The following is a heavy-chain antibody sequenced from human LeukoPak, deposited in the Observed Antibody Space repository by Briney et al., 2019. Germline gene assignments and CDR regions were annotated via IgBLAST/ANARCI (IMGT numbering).Heavy chain of an antibody. J-gene: IGHJ6*02. CDR2: IIPIFGTA. Sequence: GASVKVSCKASGGTFSSYAIGWVRQAPGQGLEWMGGIIPIFGTANYAQKFQGRVTITADESTSTAYMELSSLRSEDTAVYYCARGVGPIVATITGYYYGMDVWGQGTTVTVSS. CDR1: GGTFSSYA. D-gene: IGHD5-12*01. V-gene: IGHV1-69*01. CDR3: ARGVGPIVATITGYYYGMDV.